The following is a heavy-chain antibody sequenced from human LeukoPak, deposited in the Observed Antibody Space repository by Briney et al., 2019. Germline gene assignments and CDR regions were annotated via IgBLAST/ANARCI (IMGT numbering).Heavy chain of an antibody. D-gene: IGHD3-9*01. CDR3: ARGYVLRYFDWFSSGTHPYYYYMDV. J-gene: IGHJ6*03. V-gene: IGHV1-2*02. Sequence: ASVKVSCKASGYTFTGYYMHWVPQAPGQGLEWMGWINPNSGGTNYAQKFQGRVTMTRDTSISTAYMELSRLRSDDTAVYYCARGYVLRYFDWFSSGTHPYYYYMDVWGKGTTVTISS. CDR1: GYTFTGYY. CDR2: INPNSGGT.